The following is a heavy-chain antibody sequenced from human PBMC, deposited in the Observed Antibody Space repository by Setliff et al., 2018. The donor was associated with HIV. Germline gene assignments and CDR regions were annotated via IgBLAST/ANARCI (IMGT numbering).Heavy chain of an antibody. J-gene: IGHJ5*02. CDR1: GYSISSGYY. CDR3: ARDLGSAYSYAQVRFDP. CDR2: IHQSGST. Sequence: PSETLSLTCTVSGYSISSGYYWGWIRQPPGKGLEWIGSIHQSGSTYYNSSLKSRVTMSVDTSKNQFSLKLSSVTAADTAVYYCARDLGSAYSYAQVRFDPWAQGTLFTVSS. V-gene: IGHV4-38-2*02. D-gene: IGHD5-18*01.